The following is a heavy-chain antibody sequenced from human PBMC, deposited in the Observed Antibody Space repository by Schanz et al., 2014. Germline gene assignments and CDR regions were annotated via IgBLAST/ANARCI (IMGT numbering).Heavy chain of an antibody. CDR2: ISAYNGHT. Sequence: QVQLVQSGAEVKKPGASVKVSCKASGYTFISYGIKWVRQAPGQGLEWMGWISAYNGHTDYAQKLQGRVTLTTDTSTSTAYMELRNLRSDDTAVYYCARAKRFGDMDVCGRGTTVTVSS. J-gene: IGHJ6*02. V-gene: IGHV1-18*01. D-gene: IGHD3-10*01. CDR1: GYTFISYG. CDR3: ARAKRFGDMDV.